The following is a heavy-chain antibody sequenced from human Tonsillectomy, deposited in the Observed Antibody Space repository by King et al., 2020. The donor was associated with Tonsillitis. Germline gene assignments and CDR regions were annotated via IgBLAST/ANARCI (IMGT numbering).Heavy chain of an antibody. D-gene: IGHD2-15*01. V-gene: IGHV3-30*02. Sequence: VQLVESGGGVVQPGGSLRLSCAPSGFTFTDFGVHWARQAPGKGLEWVAFITYDGSNKYYADSVKGRFTISRDNFENMLYLQMNSLRPEDTAVYYCATPQYCSGGNCGGRLYFYYGMDVWGQGTTVIVSS. CDR1: GFTFTDFG. J-gene: IGHJ6*02. CDR2: ITYDGSNK. CDR3: ATPQYCSGGNCGGRLYFYYGMDV.